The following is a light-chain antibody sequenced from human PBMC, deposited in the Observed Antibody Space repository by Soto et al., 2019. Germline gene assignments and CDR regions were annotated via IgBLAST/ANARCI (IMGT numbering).Light chain of an antibody. CDR3: QLSFSAPRT. CDR1: EAIIDY. J-gene: IGKJ2*01. Sequence: DIQMSQSPSSLSASVGDIVTITCRASEAIIDYLNWYQQQPGEAPKLLIFSASSLHSGVPSRFRGSGSGTHFTLTISSLQPEDFATYFCQLSFSAPRTFGQGTKLQAK. CDR2: SAS. V-gene: IGKV1-39*01.